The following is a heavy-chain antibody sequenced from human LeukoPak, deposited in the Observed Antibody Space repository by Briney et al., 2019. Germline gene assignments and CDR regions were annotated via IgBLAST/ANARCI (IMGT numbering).Heavy chain of an antibody. Sequence: GASVKVSCKVSGYTLTELSMHWVRQAPGKGLEWMGGFDPEDGETIYAQKFQGRVTMTRDMSTSTVYMELSSLRSEDTAVYYCARAGISSSDSSGYYLYYYYMDVWGKGTTVTVSS. CDR1: GYTLTELS. CDR2: FDPEDGET. CDR3: ARAGISSSDSSGYYLYYYYMDV. D-gene: IGHD3-22*01. J-gene: IGHJ6*03. V-gene: IGHV1-24*01.